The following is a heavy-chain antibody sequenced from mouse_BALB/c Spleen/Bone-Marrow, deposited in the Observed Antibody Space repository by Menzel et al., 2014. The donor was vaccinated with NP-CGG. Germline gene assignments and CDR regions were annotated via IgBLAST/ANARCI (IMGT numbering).Heavy chain of an antibody. J-gene: IGHJ4*01. CDR3: ARGDYYGYAMDY. CDR2: INPYNGGT. V-gene: IGHV1-18*01. D-gene: IGHD1-1*01. CDR1: GYSFTGYT. Sequence: EVQVVEFGPELVKPGASMKISCKASGYSFTGYTMNWVKQSHGKNLEWIGLINPYNGGTSYNQKFKGKATLTVDKSSSTAYMELLSLTSEDSAVYYCARGDYYGYAMDYWGQGTSVTVSS.